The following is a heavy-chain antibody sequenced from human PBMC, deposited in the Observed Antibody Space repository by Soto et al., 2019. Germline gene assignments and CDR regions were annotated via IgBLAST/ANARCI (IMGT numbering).Heavy chain of an antibody. CDR2: ISAHNGNT. J-gene: IGHJ4*02. D-gene: IGHD1-1*01. CDR1: GYAFTTYG. V-gene: IGHV1-18*01. CDR3: VRGRYGDY. Sequence: QVHLVQSGAEVKKPGASVKVSCKGSGYAFTTYGITWVRQAPGQGLEGMGWISAHNGNTNYAQKLPGRATMTRDTSTSTAYMELRSLRSDDTAVYYCVRGRYGDYWGQGALVTVSS.